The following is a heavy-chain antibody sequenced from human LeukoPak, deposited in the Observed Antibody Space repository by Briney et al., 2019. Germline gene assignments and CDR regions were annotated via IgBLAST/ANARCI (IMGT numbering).Heavy chain of an antibody. Sequence: PSETLSLTCAVYGGSFSGYYWSWIRQPPGKGLEWIGEINHSGSTNYNPSLKSRVTISVDTSKNQFSLKLSSVTAADTAVYYCARGSHQPLLKYYYYYYMDVWGKGTTVTVSS. CDR3: ARGSHQPLLKYYYYYYMDV. V-gene: IGHV4-34*01. CDR1: GGSFSGYY. D-gene: IGHD2-21*02. CDR2: INHSGST. J-gene: IGHJ6*03.